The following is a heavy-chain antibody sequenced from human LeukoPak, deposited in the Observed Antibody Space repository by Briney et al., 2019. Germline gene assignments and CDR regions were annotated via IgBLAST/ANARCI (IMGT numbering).Heavy chain of an antibody. CDR1: GGSFSGYY. D-gene: IGHD3-10*01. CDR3: ARAAPMVRGVPLDY. J-gene: IGHJ4*02. CDR2: INHSGST. Sequence: SETLSLTCAVYGGSFSGYYWSWIRQPPGKGLEWIGEINHSGSTNYNPSLKSRVTVSVDTSKNQFSLKLSSVTAADTAVYYCARAAPMVRGVPLDYWGQGTLVTVSS. V-gene: IGHV4-34*01.